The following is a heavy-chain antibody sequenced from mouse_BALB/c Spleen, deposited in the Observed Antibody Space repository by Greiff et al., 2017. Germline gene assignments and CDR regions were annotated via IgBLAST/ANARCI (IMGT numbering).Heavy chain of an antibody. CDR2: IDPANGNT. CDR1: GFNIKDTY. Sequence: EVQVVESGAELVKPGASVKLSCTASGFNIKDTYMHWVKQRPEQGLEWIGRIDPANGNTKYDPKFQGKATITADTSSNTAYLQLSSLTSEDTAVYYCAYGSSYFFDYWGQGTTLTVSS. V-gene: IGHV14-3*02. CDR3: AYGSSYFFDY. D-gene: IGHD1-1*01. J-gene: IGHJ2*01.